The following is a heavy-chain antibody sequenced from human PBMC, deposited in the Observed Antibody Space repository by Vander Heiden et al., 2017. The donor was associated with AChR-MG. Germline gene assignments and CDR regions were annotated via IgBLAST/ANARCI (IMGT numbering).Heavy chain of an antibody. CDR3: TTTLITMVRGVMTVWGPSYYGMDV. CDR2: IKSKTDGGTT. CDR1: GFTFSNAW. Sequence: AASGFTFSNAWMSWVRQAPGKGLEWVGRIKSKTDGGTTDYAAPVKGRFTISRDDSKNTLYLQMNSLKTEDTAVYYCTTTLITMVRGVMTVWGPSYYGMDVWGQGTTVTVSS. J-gene: IGHJ6*02. D-gene: IGHD3-10*01. V-gene: IGHV3-15*01.